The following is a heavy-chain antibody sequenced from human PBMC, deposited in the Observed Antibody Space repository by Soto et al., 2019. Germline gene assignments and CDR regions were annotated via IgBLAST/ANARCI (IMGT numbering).Heavy chain of an antibody. Sequence: KPSETLSLTCTVSGGSISSGGYYWSWIRQHPGKGLEWIGYIYYSGSTYYNPSLKSRVTISVDTSKSQFSLKLSSVTAADTAVYYCARASVTMVRGVAYYYYGMDVWGQGTTVTVSS. D-gene: IGHD3-10*01. CDR1: GGSISSGGYY. CDR3: ARASVTMVRGVAYYYYGMDV. J-gene: IGHJ6*02. CDR2: IYYSGST. V-gene: IGHV4-31*03.